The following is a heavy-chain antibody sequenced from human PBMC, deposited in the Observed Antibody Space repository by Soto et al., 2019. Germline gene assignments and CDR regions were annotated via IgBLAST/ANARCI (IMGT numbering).Heavy chain of an antibody. Sequence: PGESLKISCKGSGYSFTSYWIGWVRQMPGKGLEWMGIIYPGDSDTRYSPSFQGQVTISADKSISTAYLQWSSLKASDTAMYYCARAHPPPSIPAALDYWGQGTLVTVSS. CDR1: GYSFTSYW. J-gene: IGHJ4*02. D-gene: IGHD2-2*01. CDR3: ARAHPPPSIPAALDY. CDR2: IYPGDSDT. V-gene: IGHV5-51*01.